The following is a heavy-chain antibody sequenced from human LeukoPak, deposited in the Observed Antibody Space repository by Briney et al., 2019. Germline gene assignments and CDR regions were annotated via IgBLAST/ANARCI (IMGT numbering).Heavy chain of an antibody. CDR3: AKDIVAAAGIGFDY. J-gene: IGHJ4*02. CDR2: ISWNSGSI. D-gene: IGHD6-13*01. V-gene: IGHV3-9*01. CDR1: GFTFDDYA. Sequence: GGSLRLSCAASGFTFDDYAMHWVRQAPGKGLEWISGISWNSGSIGCADSVKGRFTISRDNAKNSLYLQMNSLRAEDTAFYYCAKDIVAAAGIGFDYWGQGTLATVSS.